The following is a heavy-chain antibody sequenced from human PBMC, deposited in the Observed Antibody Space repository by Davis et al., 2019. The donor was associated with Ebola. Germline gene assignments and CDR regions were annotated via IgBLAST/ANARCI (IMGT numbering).Heavy chain of an antibody. V-gene: IGHV3-66*01. CDR1: GFIVSSTY. D-gene: IGHD5-12*01. J-gene: IGHJ3*02. Sequence: GESLKISCATSGFIVSSTYMSWVRQTPGKGLEWVSLINSGGGTKYADSVKGRFIISRDNSKNTMYLQMNNLRAEDTAVYYCARDRGGSSADAFETWGQGTMVTVSS. CDR2: INSGGGT. CDR3: ARDRGGSSADAFET.